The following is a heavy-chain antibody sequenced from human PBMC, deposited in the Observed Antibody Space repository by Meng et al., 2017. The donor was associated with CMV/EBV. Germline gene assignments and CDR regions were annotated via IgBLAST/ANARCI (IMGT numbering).Heavy chain of an antibody. CDR3: AKDQGSLIFGVVITSYYYYGMDV. Sequence: GGSLRLSCAASGFTFSSYAMSWVRQAPGKGLEWVSAIRGSGGSTYYADSVKGRFTISRDNSKTPLYLQMNSLRAEDTAVYYCAKDQGSLIFGVVITSYYYYGMDVWGQGTTVTVSS. V-gene: IGHV3-23*01. CDR2: IRGSGGST. CDR1: GFTFSSYA. J-gene: IGHJ6*02. D-gene: IGHD3-3*01.